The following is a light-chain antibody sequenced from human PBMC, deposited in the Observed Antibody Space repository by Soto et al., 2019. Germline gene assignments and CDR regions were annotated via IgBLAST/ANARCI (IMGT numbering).Light chain of an antibody. CDR1: SSDVGGYNY. CDR3: SSYAGSNNFGV. J-gene: IGLJ1*01. CDR2: EVS. Sequence: QSALTQPPSASGSPGQSVTISCTGTSSDVGGYNYVSWYQQHPGKAPKLIIYEVSKWPSGVPDRFSGSKSGNTASLTVSGLQAEDEADYYCSSYAGSNNFGVFGTGTKLTVL. V-gene: IGLV2-8*01.